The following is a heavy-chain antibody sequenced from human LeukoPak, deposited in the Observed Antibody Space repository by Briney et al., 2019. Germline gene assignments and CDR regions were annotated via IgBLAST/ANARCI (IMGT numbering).Heavy chain of an antibody. J-gene: IGHJ4*02. D-gene: IGHD4-17*01. Sequence: PSEALSLTCTVSGGSISSYFWSWIRQPPGKGLEWIGYIYYSGSTNYNPSLKSRVTISVDTSKNQFSLKLTSVTAADTAVYYCARNHYGHPLDYWGQGTLVTVSS. V-gene: IGHV4-59*01. CDR1: GGSISSYF. CDR3: ARNHYGHPLDY. CDR2: IYYSGST.